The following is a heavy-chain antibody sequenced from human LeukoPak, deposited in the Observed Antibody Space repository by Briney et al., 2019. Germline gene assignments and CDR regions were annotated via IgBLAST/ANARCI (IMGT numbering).Heavy chain of an antibody. J-gene: IGHJ4*02. CDR3: AIYASSYYSFDY. V-gene: IGHV3-21*01. CDR1: GFTFSSYS. D-gene: IGHD2-2*01. CDR2: ISSSGSYI. Sequence: PGGSLRLSCAASGFTFSSYSVNWVRQAPGRGLEWVSSISSSGSYIYYADSVKGRFTISRDNAKNSLYLQIDSLRAEDTAVYYCAIYASSYYSFDYWGQGMLVTVSS.